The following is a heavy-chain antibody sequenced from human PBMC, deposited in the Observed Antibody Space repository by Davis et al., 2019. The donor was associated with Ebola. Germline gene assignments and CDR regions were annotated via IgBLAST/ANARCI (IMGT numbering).Heavy chain of an antibody. D-gene: IGHD3-22*01. V-gene: IGHV4-34*01. CDR2: INHSGST. Sequence: SETLSLTCAVYGASFSGYYWSWIRQLQGKGLEWIGEINHSGSTNYNPSLKSRVTISVDTSKNQFSLKLSSVTATDTAVYYRAREATYYYDSTGYRYGMDVWGQGTTVTVSS. CDR1: GASFSGYY. J-gene: IGHJ6*02. CDR3: AREATYYYDSTGYRYGMDV.